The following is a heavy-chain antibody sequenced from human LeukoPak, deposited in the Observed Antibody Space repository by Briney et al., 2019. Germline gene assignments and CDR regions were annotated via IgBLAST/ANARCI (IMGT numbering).Heavy chain of an antibody. D-gene: IGHD2-15*01. Sequence: GGSLRLSCAASGFTFSSYGMHRVRQAPGKGLEWVAFIRYDGSNKYYADSVKGRFTISRDNSKNTLYLQMNSLRAEDTAVYYCAKDLSGYSSGGSCYWGQGTLVTVSS. CDR2: IRYDGSNK. CDR3: AKDLSGYSSGGSCY. V-gene: IGHV3-30*02. J-gene: IGHJ4*02. CDR1: GFTFSSYG.